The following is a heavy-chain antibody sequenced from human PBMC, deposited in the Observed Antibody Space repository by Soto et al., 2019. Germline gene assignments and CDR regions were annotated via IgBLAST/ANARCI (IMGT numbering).Heavy chain of an antibody. D-gene: IGHD3-16*01. J-gene: IGHJ5*02. CDR3: ARVSDWTPGGLNAVSP. CDR1: GGSINNYY. V-gene: IGHV4-59*01. Sequence: QVRLQESGPGLVKPSETLSLTCTVSGGSINNYYWNWIRPSAGKGLEWIGYIHYTGRTTYNPSFQSRVTMSVDTSKNQVSLRLNFVTAADTATYFCARVSDWTPGGLNAVSPWGQGTLVTLSS. CDR2: IHYTGRT.